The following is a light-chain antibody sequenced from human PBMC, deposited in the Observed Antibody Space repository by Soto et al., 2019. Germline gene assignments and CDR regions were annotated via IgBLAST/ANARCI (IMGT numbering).Light chain of an antibody. CDR3: SSYTSSTVV. CDR1: SSDVGDYNY. CDR2: DVS. Sequence: QSALTQPASVSGSPGQSITISCTGTSSDVGDYNYVSWYQHHPGKAPKLMIYDVSNRPSGVSNRFSGSKSGNTASLTISGLQAEDEADYSCSSYTSSTVVFGGGTKLTVL. J-gene: IGLJ2*01. V-gene: IGLV2-14*03.